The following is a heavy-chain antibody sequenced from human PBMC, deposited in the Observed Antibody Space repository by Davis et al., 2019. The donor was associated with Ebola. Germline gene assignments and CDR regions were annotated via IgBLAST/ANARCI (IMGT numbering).Heavy chain of an antibody. CDR2: ISDSGSTT. D-gene: IGHD3-10*01. CDR3: ARDVGVEFDY. Sequence: GESLKISCVASGFTFDAFGMNWVRQAPGKGLEWISYISDSGSTTYYTDSVKGRFTISRDNAKNSLYLQMNSLTADDTAVYYCARDVGVEFDYWGQGTLVTVSS. J-gene: IGHJ4*02. V-gene: IGHV3-48*04. CDR1: GFTFDAFG.